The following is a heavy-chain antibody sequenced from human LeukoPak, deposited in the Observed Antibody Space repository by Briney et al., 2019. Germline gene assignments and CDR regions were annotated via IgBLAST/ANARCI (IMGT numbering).Heavy chain of an antibody. D-gene: IGHD5-18*01. V-gene: IGHV4-39*01. Sequence: AETLSLTCTVSGGSISSSSYYWGWIRQPPGKGLEWIGSIYYSGSSYYNPSLKSRVTISVHTSKNQFSLKLSSVTAADTAVYYCARHVDTATDYFDYWGQGTLVTVSS. CDR1: GGSISSSSYY. J-gene: IGHJ4*02. CDR3: ARHVDTATDYFDY. CDR2: IYYSGSS.